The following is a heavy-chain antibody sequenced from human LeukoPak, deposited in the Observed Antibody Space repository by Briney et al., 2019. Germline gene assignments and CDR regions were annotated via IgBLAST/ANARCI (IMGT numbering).Heavy chain of an antibody. Sequence: PSETLSLTCTVSGGSISSGSYYWSWIRQPAGTGLEWIGRIYTSGSTNYNPSLKSRVTISVDTSKNQFSLKLSSVTAADTAVYYCAAVLLWFGEFDRNEYYFDYWGQGTLVTVSS. CDR2: IYTSGST. D-gene: IGHD3-10*01. CDR3: AAVLLWFGEFDRNEYYFDY. V-gene: IGHV4-61*02. J-gene: IGHJ4*02. CDR1: GGSISSGSYY.